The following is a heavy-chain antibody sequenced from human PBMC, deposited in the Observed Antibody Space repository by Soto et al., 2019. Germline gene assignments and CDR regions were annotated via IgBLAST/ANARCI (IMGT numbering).Heavy chain of an antibody. Sequence: SETLSLTCSVSGDSINSDKYYWGWIRQPPGKGLEWIGSIYYRGNTYYNPSLQTRVTISVDTSKNQFSLKLSSVTAADTAVYYCARVRDELYDIVVVPAATHHHGMDVWGQGTTVTVSS. CDR2: IYYRGNT. CDR1: GDSINSDKYY. CDR3: ARVRDELYDIVVVPAATHHHGMDV. D-gene: IGHD2-2*01. J-gene: IGHJ6*02. V-gene: IGHV4-39*07.